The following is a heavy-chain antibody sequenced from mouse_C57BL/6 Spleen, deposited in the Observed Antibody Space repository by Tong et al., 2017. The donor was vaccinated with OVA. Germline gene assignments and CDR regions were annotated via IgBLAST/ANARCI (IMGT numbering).Heavy chain of an antibody. D-gene: IGHD2-4*01. CDR2: ISDGGSYT. V-gene: IGHV5-4*02. J-gene: IGHJ3*01. Sequence: EVQLQESGGGLVKPGGSLKLSCAASGFTFSDYYMYWVRQTPEKRLEWVATISDGGSYTYYPDSVKGRFTISRDNAKNTLYLQMSSLRSEDTAMYYCARHYMTTTGFAYWGQGTLVTVSA. CDR3: ARHYMTTTGFAY. CDR1: GFTFSDYY.